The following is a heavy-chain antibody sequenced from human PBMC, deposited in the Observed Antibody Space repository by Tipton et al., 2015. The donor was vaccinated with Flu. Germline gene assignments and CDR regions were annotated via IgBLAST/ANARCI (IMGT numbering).Heavy chain of an antibody. V-gene: IGHV3-30*03. J-gene: IGHJ3*01. CDR3: AREHPSFDV. CDR1: GFIFSNHG. Sequence: SLRLSCAASGFIFSNHGIHWVRQAPGKGLEWVAVISSDGSEKYYGDSVRGRFTISRDNSKNTLYLEMNSLTTDDTAVYYCAREHPSFDVWGQGTKVTVSS. CDR2: ISSDGSEK.